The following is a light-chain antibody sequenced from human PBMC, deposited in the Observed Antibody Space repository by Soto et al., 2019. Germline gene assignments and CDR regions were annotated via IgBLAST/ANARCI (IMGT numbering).Light chain of an antibody. CDR2: SAS. J-gene: IGKJ3*01. V-gene: IGKV1-39*01. CDR3: QQSYSAPFT. CDR1: ERVIRF. Sequence: DIQMTQSPSSLSASVGDTVTITCRASERVIRFLNWYQQKPGEAPKVLIYSASSLQGWVPSRFSGSVSGTAFTLTIGRLQPEDFATYYCQQSYSAPFTFGPGTKVDVK.